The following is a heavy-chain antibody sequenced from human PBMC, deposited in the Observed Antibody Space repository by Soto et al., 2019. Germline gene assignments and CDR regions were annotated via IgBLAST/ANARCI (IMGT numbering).Heavy chain of an antibody. D-gene: IGHD3-22*01. CDR2: INHSGST. V-gene: IGHV4-34*01. CDR3: ARRRGNSRGYYPYWYFDL. CDR1: GESFSGYY. Sequence: QVQLQQWGAGLLKPSETLSLTCAVYGESFSGYYWSWIRQPPGKGLEWIGEINHSGSTNYNPSLKSRVTISVDTSKNQFSLKLSSVTAADTAVYYCARRRGNSRGYYPYWYFDLWGRGTLVTVSS. J-gene: IGHJ2*01.